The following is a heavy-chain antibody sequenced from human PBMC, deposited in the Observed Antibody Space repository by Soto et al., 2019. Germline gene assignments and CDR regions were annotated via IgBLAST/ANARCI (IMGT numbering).Heavy chain of an antibody. Sequence: QVQLQESGPGLVKPSETLSLTCTVPGGSVSIGTYYWSWIRQPPGKGLEWIGFIHYSGSTNYNPSLKSRVTMSVDTSRNPFSLKLTSVNAADTAVYYCTRGGDAYKNGHWGQGTLVTVYS. CDR2: IHYSGST. D-gene: IGHD2-21*01. CDR3: TRGGDAYKNGH. V-gene: IGHV4-61*01. CDR1: GGSVSIGTYY. J-gene: IGHJ4*02.